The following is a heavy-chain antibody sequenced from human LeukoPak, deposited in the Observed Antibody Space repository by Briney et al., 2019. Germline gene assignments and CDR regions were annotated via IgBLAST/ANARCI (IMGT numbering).Heavy chain of an antibody. CDR1: GGSISSYY. CDR3: ARAGSSGYYLFDY. D-gene: IGHD3-22*01. J-gene: IGHJ4*02. Sequence: SETLSLTCTVSGGSISSYYWSWIRQPPGKGLEWIGYIYYSGSTNYNPSLKSRVTISVDTSKNQFSLKLSSVTAADTAVYYCARAGSSGYYLFDYWGQGTLVTVSS. CDR2: IYYSGST. V-gene: IGHV4-59*01.